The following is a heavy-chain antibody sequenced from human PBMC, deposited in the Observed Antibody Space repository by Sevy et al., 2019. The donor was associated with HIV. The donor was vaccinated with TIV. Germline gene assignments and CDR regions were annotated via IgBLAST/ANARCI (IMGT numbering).Heavy chain of an antibody. J-gene: IGHJ4*02. D-gene: IGHD3-10*01. CDR2: ISYSGGST. CDR3: AKDRVSGTYYTGDFDS. CDR1: GFTFNIYA. Sequence: GGSLRLSCAASGFTFNIYAMSWVRQAPGKGLEWVSVISYSGGSTYDADFVKGRFTISRDNSKNTLFLQMNSLRAEDTAVYYCAKDRVSGTYYTGDFDSWGQGTLVTVSS. V-gene: IGHV3-23*01.